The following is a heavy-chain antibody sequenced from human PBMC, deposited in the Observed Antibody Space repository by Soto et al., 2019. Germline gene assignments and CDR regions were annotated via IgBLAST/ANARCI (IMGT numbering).Heavy chain of an antibody. CDR2: MYHSGST. CDR3: ARGFFIAVAGTKGYYFDY. V-gene: IGHV4-30-2*01. D-gene: IGHD6-19*01. CDR1: GGSISSGGYS. J-gene: IGHJ4*02. Sequence: PSETLSLTCAVSGGSISSGGYSWSWIRQPPGKGLEWIGYMYHSGSTYYNPSLKSRVTISIDRSKNQFSLKLSSVTAADTAVYYCARGFFIAVAGTKGYYFDYWGQGTLVTVSS.